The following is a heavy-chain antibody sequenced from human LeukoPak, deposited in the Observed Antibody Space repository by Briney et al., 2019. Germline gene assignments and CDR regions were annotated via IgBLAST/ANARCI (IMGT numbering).Heavy chain of an antibody. Sequence: PGRSLRLSCAASGFTFSSYGMHWVRQAPGKGLEWVAVISYDGSNKYYADSVKGRFTISRDNSKNTLYLQMNSLRAEDTAVYYCAKDRRWLQRDGDAFDIWGQGTMVTVSS. D-gene: IGHD5-24*01. V-gene: IGHV3-30*18. J-gene: IGHJ3*02. CDR1: GFTFSSYG. CDR2: ISYDGSNK. CDR3: AKDRRWLQRDGDAFDI.